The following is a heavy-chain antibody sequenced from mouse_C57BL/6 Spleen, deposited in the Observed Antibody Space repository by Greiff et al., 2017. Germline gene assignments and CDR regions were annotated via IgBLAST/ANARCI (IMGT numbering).Heavy chain of an antibody. Sequence: EVKLMESGEGLVKPGGSLKLSCAASGFTFSSYAMSWVRQTPEKRLEWVAYISSGGDYTYYADTVKGRFTISRDNARNPLYLQMSSLKSEDTAMYYCTREYSNYVYFDYWGQGTTLTVSS. CDR2: ISSGGDYT. D-gene: IGHD2-5*01. J-gene: IGHJ2*01. V-gene: IGHV5-9-1*02. CDR3: TREYSNYVYFDY. CDR1: GFTFSSYA.